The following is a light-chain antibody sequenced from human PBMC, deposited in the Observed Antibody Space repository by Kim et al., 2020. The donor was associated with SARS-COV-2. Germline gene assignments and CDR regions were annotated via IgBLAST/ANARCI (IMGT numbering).Light chain of an antibody. J-gene: IGLJ3*02. CDR3: SSYAGSNPV. V-gene: IGLV2-8*01. CDR2: EVS. CDR1: SSDVGGYNY. Sequence: QSALTQPPSASGSPGQSVTISCTGTSSDVGGYNYVSWYQQHPGKAPKLMIYEVSKRPSGVPDRFSGSKSGNTASLTVSGFQAEDEADYYCSSYAGSNPVFGGGTQLTVL.